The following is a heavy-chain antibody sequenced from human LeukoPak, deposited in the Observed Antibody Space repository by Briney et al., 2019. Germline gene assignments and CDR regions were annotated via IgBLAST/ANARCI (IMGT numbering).Heavy chain of an antibody. J-gene: IGHJ4*02. CDR2: INHSGGT. Sequence: SETLSLTCAVYGGSFSGYYWSWIRQLPGKGLEWIWEINHSGGTNYNPSLKSRVTISVDTSKNQFSLKLSSVTAADTAVYYCARASPMNYDYWGQGTLVTVSS. CDR1: GGSFSGYY. D-gene: IGHD5-24*01. CDR3: ARASPMNYDY. V-gene: IGHV4-34*01.